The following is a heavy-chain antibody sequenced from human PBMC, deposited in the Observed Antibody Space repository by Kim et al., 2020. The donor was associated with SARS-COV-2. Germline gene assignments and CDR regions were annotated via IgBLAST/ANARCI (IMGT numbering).Heavy chain of an antibody. Sequence: SVKVSCKASGGTFSSYAISWVRQAPGQGLEWMGGIIPIFGTANYAQKFQGRVTITADESTSTAYMELSSLRSEDTAVYYCASQLERTISYYYGMDVWGQGTTVTVSS. J-gene: IGHJ6*02. CDR1: GGTFSSYA. CDR2: IIPIFGTA. V-gene: IGHV1-69*13. CDR3: ASQLERTISYYYGMDV. D-gene: IGHD1-1*01.